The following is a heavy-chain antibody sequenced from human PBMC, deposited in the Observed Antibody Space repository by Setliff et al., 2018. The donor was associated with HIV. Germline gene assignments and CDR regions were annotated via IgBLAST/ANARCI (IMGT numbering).Heavy chain of an antibody. Sequence: ASVMVSCKASGYTFTSYGISWVRQAPGQGLEWMGWISEYNGDTKYAQKLQGRVTMTKDTSTSTAYMELRSLRSDDTAVYYCARDSSFNTDVWGKGTTVTVSS. CDR2: ISEYNGDT. CDR3: ARDSSFNTDV. J-gene: IGHJ6*03. CDR1: GYTFTSYG. V-gene: IGHV1-18*01.